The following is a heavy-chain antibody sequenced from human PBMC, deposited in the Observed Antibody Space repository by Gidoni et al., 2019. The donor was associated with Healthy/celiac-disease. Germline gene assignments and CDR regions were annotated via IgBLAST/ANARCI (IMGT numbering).Heavy chain of an antibody. CDR3: AKGEGAYDFWSGYYHKNTDFDY. D-gene: IGHD3-3*01. V-gene: IGHV3-30*18. Sequence: QVQLVESGGGGVQPGGSLRRCCAGSRFTFRSYGMHRASQAPGKGLGWVAVISYDVSNKYYADSVTGLFTISRDNSQNTLYLQMNSLRAEDTAVYYCAKGEGAYDFWSGYYHKNTDFDYWGQGTLVTVSS. CDR1: RFTFRSYG. J-gene: IGHJ4*02. CDR2: ISYDVSNK.